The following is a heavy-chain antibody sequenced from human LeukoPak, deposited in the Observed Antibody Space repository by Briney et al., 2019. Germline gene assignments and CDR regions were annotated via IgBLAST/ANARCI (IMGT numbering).Heavy chain of an antibody. CDR3: ARDLYYHDNRGYLGPGDY. CDR2: ILHDGSNK. D-gene: IGHD3-22*01. V-gene: IGHV3-30-3*01. CDR1: GFTFSNYP. Sequence: GGSLRLSCAASGFTFSNYPMHWVRQAPGKGLEWVAVILHDGSNKYYTDSVKGRFTISRDNSKNMLYLQVDSLRAEDTAVYYCARDLYYHDNRGYLGPGDYWGQGTRVTVFS. J-gene: IGHJ4*02.